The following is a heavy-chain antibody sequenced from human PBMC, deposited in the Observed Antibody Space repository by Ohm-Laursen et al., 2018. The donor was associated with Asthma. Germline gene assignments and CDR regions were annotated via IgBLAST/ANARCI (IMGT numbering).Heavy chain of an antibody. Sequence: SETLSLTCTVSGGSISSSSYYWGWIRQPPGKGLEWIVSIYYSGSTYYNPSLKSRVTISVNTSKNQFSLKLSSVTAADTAVYYCARNLYDSSGYSIDYWGQGTLVTVSS. D-gene: IGHD3-22*01. J-gene: IGHJ4*02. V-gene: IGHV4-39*01. CDR3: ARNLYDSSGYSIDY. CDR1: GGSISSSSYY. CDR2: IYYSGST.